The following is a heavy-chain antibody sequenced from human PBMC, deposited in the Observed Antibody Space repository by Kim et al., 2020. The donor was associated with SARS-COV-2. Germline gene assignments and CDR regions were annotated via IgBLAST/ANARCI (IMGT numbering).Heavy chain of an antibody. D-gene: IGHD3-10*01. CDR1: GFTFSSYS. Sequence: GGSLRLSCAASGFTFSSYSMNWVRQAPGKGLEWVSSISSSSSYIYYADSVKGRFTISRDNAKNSLYLQMNSLRAEDTAVYYCARDGTNTYYGPGAFDIWGQGTMVTVSS. V-gene: IGHV3-21*01. CDR3: ARDGTNTYYGPGAFDI. CDR2: ISSSSSYI. J-gene: IGHJ3*02.